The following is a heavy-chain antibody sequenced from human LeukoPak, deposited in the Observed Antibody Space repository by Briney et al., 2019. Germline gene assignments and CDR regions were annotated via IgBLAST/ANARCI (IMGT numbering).Heavy chain of an antibody. V-gene: IGHV3-7*01. CDR2: IKQDGSEK. Sequence: PGGSLRLSCAVSGFTFSNYWMSWVRQVPGKGLEWVANIKQDGSEKYYVDSVKGRFTISRDNAKKSVYLQMNSLRAEDTAVYYCATVRIVVVPAARALDYWGQGTLVTVSS. D-gene: IGHD2-2*01. CDR3: ATVRIVVVPAARALDY. CDR1: GFTFSNYW. J-gene: IGHJ4*02.